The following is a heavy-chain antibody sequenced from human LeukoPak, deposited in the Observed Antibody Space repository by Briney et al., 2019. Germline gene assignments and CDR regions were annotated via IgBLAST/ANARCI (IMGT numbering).Heavy chain of an antibody. V-gene: IGHV3-48*03. D-gene: IGHD1-1*01. CDR2: IRSSGTTT. CDR3: TTLPLAXXSDS. J-gene: IGHJ4*02. Sequence: GGSLRLSCAASGFSFSVYEMHWGRQAPGKGVEWSSDIRSSGTTTYYADSVRGRFTISRDNAKHSLYLQMNRPRVEDAAVYYTTTLPLAXXSDSWGXGTLVTVSS. CDR1: GFSFSVYE.